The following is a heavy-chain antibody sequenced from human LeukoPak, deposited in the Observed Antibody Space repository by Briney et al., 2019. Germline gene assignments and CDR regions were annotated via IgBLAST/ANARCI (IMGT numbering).Heavy chain of an antibody. Sequence: GASVKVSCKASGYSFTSYYMEWVRQAPGQGLEWMGIINPSGGSTSYAQKFQGRVTMTGDTSTSTVYMELSSLRSEDTAVYYCARLNIVGATYAFDIWGQGTLVTVSS. CDR3: ARLNIVGATYAFDI. J-gene: IGHJ3*02. CDR2: INPSGGST. CDR1: GYSFTSYY. D-gene: IGHD1-26*01. V-gene: IGHV1-46*01.